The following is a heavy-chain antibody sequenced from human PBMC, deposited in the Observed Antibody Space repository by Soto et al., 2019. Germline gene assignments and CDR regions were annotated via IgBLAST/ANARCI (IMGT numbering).Heavy chain of an antibody. Sequence: ASVKVSCKASGYTFTTYAIHWVRQAPGQGLEWMGWIDAGNGNTGSSQKFQGRVTITRDTSARTAYMELSSLRSEDTAIFYCASERRTYYGPGSDYYYYGMDVWGQGTTVTVSS. V-gene: IGHV1-3*01. CDR1: GYTFTTYA. CDR3: ASERRTYYGPGSDYYYYGMDV. CDR2: IDAGNGNT. D-gene: IGHD3-10*01. J-gene: IGHJ6*02.